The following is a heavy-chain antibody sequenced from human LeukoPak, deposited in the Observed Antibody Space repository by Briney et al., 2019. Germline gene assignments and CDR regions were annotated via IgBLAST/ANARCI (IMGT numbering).Heavy chain of an antibody. CDR2: IYYSGTT. CDR3: ASGHGDSSGWYVPVSIDY. CDR1: GGSISSSSYY. J-gene: IGHJ4*02. D-gene: IGHD6-19*01. Sequence: PSETLSLTCSASGGSISSSSYYWGWIRQPPGKGLEWIGSIYYSGTTYYNESLKSRVTISVDTSKNHFSLKLSSVTAADTAVYYCASGHGDSSGWYVPVSIDYWGQGTLVTVSS. V-gene: IGHV4-39*02.